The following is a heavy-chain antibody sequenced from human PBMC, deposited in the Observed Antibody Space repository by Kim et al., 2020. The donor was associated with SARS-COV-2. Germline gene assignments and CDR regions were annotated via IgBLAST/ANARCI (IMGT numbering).Heavy chain of an antibody. CDR3: ASLGYCSGGSCYRPFDP. V-gene: IGHV7-4-1*02. CDR1: GYTFTSYA. J-gene: IGHJ5*02. CDR2: INTNTGNP. Sequence: ASVKVSCKASGYTFTSYAMNWVRQAPGQGLEWMGWINTNTGNPTYAQCFTGRFVFSLDTSVSTAYLQISSLKAEDTAVYYCASLGYCSGGSCYRPFDPWGQGTLVTVSS. D-gene: IGHD2-15*01.